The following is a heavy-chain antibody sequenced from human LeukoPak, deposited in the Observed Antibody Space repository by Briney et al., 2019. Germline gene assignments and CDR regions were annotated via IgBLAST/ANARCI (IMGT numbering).Heavy chain of an antibody. CDR2: ISYSGST. D-gene: IGHD3-10*01. CDR1: GGSISSYY. Sequence: SETLSLTCTVSGGSISSYYWSWIRQPPGKGLEWIGYISYSGSTNYNPSLKSRLIISVDTSRNQFSLKLSSVTAADTAVYYCARDTAYYYGSGSWGQGTLVTVSS. J-gene: IGHJ4*02. V-gene: IGHV4-59*12. CDR3: ARDTAYYYGSGS.